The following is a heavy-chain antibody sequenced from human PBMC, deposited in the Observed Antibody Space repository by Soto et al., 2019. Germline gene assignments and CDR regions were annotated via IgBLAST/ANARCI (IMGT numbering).Heavy chain of an antibody. Sequence: QVQLVQSGAEVKKPGASVKVSCKASGYTFTSYAMHWVRQAPGQRLEWMGWINAGNGNTKYSQKFQGSVTITRDTTASTAYMELSSLGSEDTAVYYCARESRRFLEWLSGYFDYWGQGSLATVSS. CDR2: INAGNGNT. CDR1: GYTFTSYA. J-gene: IGHJ4*02. CDR3: ARESRRFLEWLSGYFDY. D-gene: IGHD3-3*01. V-gene: IGHV1-3*01.